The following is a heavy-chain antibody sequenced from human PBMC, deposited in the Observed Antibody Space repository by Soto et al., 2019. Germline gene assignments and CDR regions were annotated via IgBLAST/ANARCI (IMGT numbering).Heavy chain of an antibody. D-gene: IGHD3-10*01. CDR1: GFTFSSYS. CDR2: ISSSSSTI. Sequence: GGSLRLSCAASGFTFSSYSMNWVRQAPGKGLEWVSYISSSSSTIYYADSVKGRFTISRDNAKDSLYLQMNSLRDEDTAVYYCARVMPDYYGSGSPIRGNWFDPWGQGTQLTVSS. V-gene: IGHV3-48*02. J-gene: IGHJ5*02. CDR3: ARVMPDYYGSGSPIRGNWFDP.